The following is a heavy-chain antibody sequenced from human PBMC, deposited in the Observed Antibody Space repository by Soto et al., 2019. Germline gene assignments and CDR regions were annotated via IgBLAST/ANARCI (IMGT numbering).Heavy chain of an antibody. D-gene: IGHD1-26*01. CDR1: GGTFSSYT. Sequence: ASVKVSCKASGGTFSSYTISWVRQAPGQGLEWMGRIIPILGIANYAQKFQGRVTITADKSTSTAYMELSSLRSEDTAVYYCARDLGSGSYNGDWFDPWGQGTLVTVSS. V-gene: IGHV1-69*04. CDR3: ARDLGSGSYNGDWFDP. CDR2: IIPILGIA. J-gene: IGHJ5*02.